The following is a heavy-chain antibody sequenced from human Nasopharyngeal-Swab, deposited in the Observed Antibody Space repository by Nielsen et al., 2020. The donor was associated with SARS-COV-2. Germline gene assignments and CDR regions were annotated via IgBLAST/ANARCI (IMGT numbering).Heavy chain of an antibody. J-gene: IGHJ3*02. D-gene: IGHD6-19*01. CDR3: ARLTVSSSGISSGAFDI. CDR2: IYYSGST. Sequence: SETLSLTCTVSGGSISSYYWGWIRQPPGQGLEWIGSIYYSGSTYYNPSLKSRVTISVDTSKNQFSLKLSSVTAADTAVYYCARLTVSSSGISSGAFDIWGQGTMVTVSS. V-gene: IGHV4-39*01. CDR1: GGSISSYY.